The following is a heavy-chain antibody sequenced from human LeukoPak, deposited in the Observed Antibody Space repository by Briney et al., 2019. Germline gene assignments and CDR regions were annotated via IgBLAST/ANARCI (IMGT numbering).Heavy chain of an antibody. CDR1: GYTFTGYY. V-gene: IGHV1-2*02. Sequence: ASVKVSCKASGYTFTGYYMHWVRQAPGQGLEWMGWINPNSGGTNYAQKFQGRVTMTRDTSISTAYMELSRLRSEDTAVYYCARDPSNTSGWKTWFDPWGQGTLVTVSS. CDR2: INPNSGGT. J-gene: IGHJ5*02. D-gene: IGHD6-19*01. CDR3: ARDPSNTSGWKTWFDP.